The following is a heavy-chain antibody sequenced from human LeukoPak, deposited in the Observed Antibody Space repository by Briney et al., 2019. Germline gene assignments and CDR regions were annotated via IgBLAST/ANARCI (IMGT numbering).Heavy chain of an antibody. V-gene: IGHV3-7*01. CDR2: IKQDGSEK. J-gene: IGHJ6*03. CDR3: AKFGGKPATSYYYYYMDV. Sequence: SGGSLRLSCAASGFTFSSYWMSWVRQAPGKGLEWVANIKQDGSEKYYVDSVKGRFTISRDNAKNSLYLQMNSLRAEDTAVYYCAKFGGKPATSYYYYYMDVWGKGTTVTISS. D-gene: IGHD4-23*01. CDR1: GFTFSSYW.